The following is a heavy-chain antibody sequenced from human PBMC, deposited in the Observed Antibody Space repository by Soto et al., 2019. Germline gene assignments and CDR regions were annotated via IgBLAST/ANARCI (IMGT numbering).Heavy chain of an antibody. CDR2: IYWSGDE. V-gene: IGHV2-5*01. J-gene: IGHJ3*01. Sequence: XGPTLVNPTQTLTLTGSFSGFSLTTSGVGVGWIRQPPGKALEWLAHIYWSGDEHYRPSLKSRLSITKDASKNQVVLTMTNMDPVDTATYYCARGIATRPVFAFDVWGQGTMVTVSS. CDR3: ARGIATRPVFAFDV. CDR1: GFSLTTSGVG. D-gene: IGHD6-6*01.